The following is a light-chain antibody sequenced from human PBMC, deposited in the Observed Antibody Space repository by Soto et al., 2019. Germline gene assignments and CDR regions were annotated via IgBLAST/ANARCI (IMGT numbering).Light chain of an antibody. CDR1: SSDIGDYNY. CDR2: EVT. J-gene: IGLJ3*02. V-gene: IGLV2-14*01. Sequence: QSALTQPASVSGSPGQSITISCTGTSSDIGDYNYVSWYQQHPGKAPKLLIYEVTSRPSGVSSRFSGSKSVNTASLTISGLQADDEADYYCSSYTSSSTVLFGGGTKVTVL. CDR3: SSYTSSSTVL.